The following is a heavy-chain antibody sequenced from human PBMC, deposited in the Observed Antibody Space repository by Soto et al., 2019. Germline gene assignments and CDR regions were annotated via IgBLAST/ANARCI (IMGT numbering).Heavy chain of an antibody. CDR1: GFTFSSYA. D-gene: IGHD3-9*01. CDR3: AKAPGYDRVTRLEGYFDY. CDR2: ISGSGGST. V-gene: IGHV3-23*01. Sequence: EVQLLESGVGLVQPGGSLRLSCAASGFTFSSYAMSWVRQAPGKGLEWVAAISGSGGSTYYADSVKCRFTISRDNSRNTLYLQMNSLRAEDTAVYYYAKAPGYDRVTRLEGYFDYWGQGTLVTVVS. J-gene: IGHJ4*02.